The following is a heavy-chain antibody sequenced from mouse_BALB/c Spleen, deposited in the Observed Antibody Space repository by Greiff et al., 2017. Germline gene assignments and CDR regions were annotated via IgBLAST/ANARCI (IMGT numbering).Heavy chain of an antibody. D-gene: IGHD1-1*01. V-gene: IGHV5-9-4*01. CDR2: ISSGGSYT. CDR1: GFTFSSYA. J-gene: IGHJ1*01. CDR3: ARGYGSSPGYFDV. Sequence: DVMLVESGGGLVKPGGSLKLSCAASGFTFSSYAMSWVRQSPEKRLEWVAEISSGGSYTYYPDTVTGRFTISRDNAKNTLYLEMSSLRSEDTAMYYCARGYGSSPGYFDVWGAGTTVTVSS.